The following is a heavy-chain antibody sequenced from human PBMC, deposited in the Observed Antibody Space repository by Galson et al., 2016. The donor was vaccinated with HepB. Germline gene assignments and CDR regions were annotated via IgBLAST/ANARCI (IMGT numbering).Heavy chain of an antibody. CDR2: IYPGDSDT. Sequence: QSGAEVKKPGESLKIPCKGSGYSFTSYWVGWVRQRPGKGLEWMGIIYPGDSDTRYSPSFEDQVTISADKSPATAYLHWTSLKASDTAIYYCARRQFTAYGLDVWGQGTTVAVSS. V-gene: IGHV5-51*03. CDR1: GYSFTSYW. D-gene: IGHD6-19*01. CDR3: ARRQFTAYGLDV. J-gene: IGHJ6*02.